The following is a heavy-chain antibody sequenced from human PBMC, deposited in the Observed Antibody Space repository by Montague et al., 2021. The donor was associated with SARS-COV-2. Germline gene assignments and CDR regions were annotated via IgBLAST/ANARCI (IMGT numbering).Heavy chain of an antibody. CDR2: ISSSSSTI. CDR3: AREDPTGYYYYGMDV. J-gene: IGHJ6*02. V-gene: IGHV3-48*02. D-gene: IGHD4-17*01. Sequence: SLRLSCAASGFTFSSYSMNRVRQAPGKGLEWVSYISSSSSTIYYADSVKGRFTISRDNARNSLYLQMNSLRDEDTAVYYCAREDPTGYYYYGMDVWGQGTTVTVSS. CDR1: GFTFSSYS.